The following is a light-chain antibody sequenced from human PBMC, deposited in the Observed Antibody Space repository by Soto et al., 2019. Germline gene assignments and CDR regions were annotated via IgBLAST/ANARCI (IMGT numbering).Light chain of an antibody. J-gene: IGKJ2*01. Sequence: EIVMTQSPLSLPVTPGEPASISCRSSQSLLAGNGYTYLDWYLQKPGQPPHLLIFLGSNRASGVPDRFSGSGSDTDFTLTISRVEAGDVGTYYCMQALQTPRTFGQGTKLEI. V-gene: IGKV2-28*01. CDR3: MQALQTPRT. CDR2: LGS. CDR1: QSLLAGNGYTY.